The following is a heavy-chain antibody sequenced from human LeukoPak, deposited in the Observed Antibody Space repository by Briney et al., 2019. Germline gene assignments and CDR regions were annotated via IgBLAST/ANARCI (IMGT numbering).Heavy chain of an antibody. J-gene: IGHJ4*02. D-gene: IGHD2-2*02. Sequence: ASVKVSCKASGYTFTSYGISWVRQAPGQGLEWMGWISAYNGNTNYAQKLQGRVTMTTDTSTSTACMELRSLRSDDTAVYYCARRSLDCSSTSCYRPFDYWGQGTLVTVSS. CDR1: GYTFTSYG. V-gene: IGHV1-18*01. CDR2: ISAYNGNT. CDR3: ARRSLDCSSTSCYRPFDY.